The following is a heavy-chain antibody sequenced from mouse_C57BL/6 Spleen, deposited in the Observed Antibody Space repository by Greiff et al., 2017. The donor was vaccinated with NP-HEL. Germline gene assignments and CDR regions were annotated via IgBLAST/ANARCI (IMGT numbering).Heavy chain of an antibody. D-gene: IGHD4-1*01. V-gene: IGHV3-6*01. J-gene: IGHJ3*01. CDR1: GYSITSGYY. Sequence: EVKLQESGPGLVKPSQSLSLTCSVTGYSITSGYYWNWIRQFPGNKLEWMGYISYDGSNNYNPSLKNRISITRDTSKNQFFLKLNSVTTEDTATYYCAFWDVLFAYWGQGTLVTVSA. CDR3: AFWDVLFAY. CDR2: ISYDGSN.